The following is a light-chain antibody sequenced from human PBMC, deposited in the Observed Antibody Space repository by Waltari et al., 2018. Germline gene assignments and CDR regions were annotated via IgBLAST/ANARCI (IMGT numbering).Light chain of an antibody. CDR1: QGVLYSSNTKDY. CDR3: HQYYLTPWT. Sequence: DIVVTQSPDSLTLSVGERATIKCKSIQGVLYSSNTKDYLSWYQQKSGQSPSFLIYWASTREAGVPDRCSGSGSGTDFTRTINGLQPEDAAVYFCHQYYLTPWTFGQGTKLEIK. V-gene: IGKV4-1*01. J-gene: IGKJ1*01. CDR2: WAS.